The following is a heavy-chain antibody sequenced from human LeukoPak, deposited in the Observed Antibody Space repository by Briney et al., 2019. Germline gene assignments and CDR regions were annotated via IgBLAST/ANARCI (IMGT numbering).Heavy chain of an antibody. Sequence: SETLSLTCPVSGGSISRDDYFWGWIRQSPGKCLEWSGYISKSGGTHYRPSLEGRVSVSVDTSQNQFSLELRSVTVPATATYFCARDAFLMAAAKPKFGYAPPQPTHHYALDAWGTGTTVIVSS. CDR3: ARDAFLMAAAKPKFGYAPPQPTHHYALDA. J-gene: IGHJ6*04. D-gene: IGHD2-2*02. CDR1: GGSISRDDYF. CDR2: ISKSGGT. V-gene: IGHV4-30-4*01.